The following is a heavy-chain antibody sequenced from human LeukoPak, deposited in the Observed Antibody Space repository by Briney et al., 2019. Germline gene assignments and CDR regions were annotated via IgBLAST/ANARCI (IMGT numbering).Heavy chain of an antibody. D-gene: IGHD3-10*01. CDR3: ARDPARTYGSTSYYYYMDV. CDR2: INPNSGGT. Sequence: VASVKVSCKASGYTFTGYYMHWVRQAPGQGLEWMGWINPNSGGTNYAQKFQGRVTMTRDTSISTAYMELSRLRSDDTAVYYCARDPARTYGSTSYYYYMDVWGKGTTVTVSS. J-gene: IGHJ6*03. CDR1: GYTFTGYY. V-gene: IGHV1-2*02.